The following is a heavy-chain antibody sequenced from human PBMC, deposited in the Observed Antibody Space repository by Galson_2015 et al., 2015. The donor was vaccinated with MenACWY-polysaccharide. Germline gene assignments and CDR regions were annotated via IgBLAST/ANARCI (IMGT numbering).Heavy chain of an antibody. CDR2: IGDTFDT. CDR1: GFTFSTYP. V-gene: IGHV3-23*01. D-gene: IGHD5-12*01. J-gene: IGHJ4*02. Sequence: ALRLCGAASGFTFSTYPMTWVRQAPGKGLEWVSSIGDTFDTYYADHVKGRFTISRDNSKNTLFLQMNSLSAGDTAIFYCATVSNNGFPLSGLWGQGTLVIVSS. CDR3: ATVSNNGFPLSGL.